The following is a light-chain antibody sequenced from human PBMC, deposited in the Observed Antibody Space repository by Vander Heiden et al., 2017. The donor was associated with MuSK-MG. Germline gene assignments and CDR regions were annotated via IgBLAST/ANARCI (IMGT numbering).Light chain of an antibody. J-gene: IGLJ3*02. V-gene: IGLV7-46*01. CDR2: DTS. CDR3: LLSYSGVRV. CDR1: TRAVTRRHY. Sequence: QAVVTQDPSLTVSPGGPVTLTWGPSTRAVTRRHYLYWFQQKPGQVPRTLIYDTSNKRSWTPARFSGSLLGGKAALTLSGAQPDDEADYYCLLSYSGVRVFGGGTKLTVL.